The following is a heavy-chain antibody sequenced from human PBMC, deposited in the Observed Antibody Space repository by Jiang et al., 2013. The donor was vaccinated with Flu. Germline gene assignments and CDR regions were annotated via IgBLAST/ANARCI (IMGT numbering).Heavy chain of an antibody. D-gene: IGHD6-19*01. CDR1: GFSLSTSGVG. Sequence: PTQTLTLTCTFSGFSLSTSGVGVGWIRQPPGKALEWLALIYWNDDKRYSPSLKSRLAITKDTSKNQVVLTMTNMDPVDTATYYCAHRGRSGWYWRDYYFDYWGQGTLVTVSS. J-gene: IGHJ4*02. CDR3: AHRGRSGWYWRDYYFDY. CDR2: IYWNDDK. V-gene: IGHV2-5*01.